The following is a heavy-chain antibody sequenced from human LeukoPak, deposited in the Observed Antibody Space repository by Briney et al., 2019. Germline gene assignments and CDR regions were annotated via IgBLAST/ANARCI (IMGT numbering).Heavy chain of an antibody. V-gene: IGHV4-30-4*01. CDR1: GGSISSGDYY. CDR3: ARPYYYDSRIDP. CDR2: MYYSGST. Sequence: SVTLSLTCTVSGGSISSGDYYWSWIRQPPGKSLEWVGYMYYSGSTYYNPSLKSRVTISVDTSKNQFSLKLSSVTAADTAVYYCARPYYYDSRIDPWGQGTLVTVPS. D-gene: IGHD3-22*01. J-gene: IGHJ5*02.